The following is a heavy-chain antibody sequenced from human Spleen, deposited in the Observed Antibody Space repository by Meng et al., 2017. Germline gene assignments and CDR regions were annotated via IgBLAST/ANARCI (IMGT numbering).Heavy chain of an antibody. J-gene: IGHJ5*02. Sequence: VLGGRSGAGVKKPGSPVKVSCKASGGTFSSYAISWVRQAPGQGLEWMGGIIPIFGTANYAQKFQGRVTITADKSTSTAYMELSSLRSEDTAVYYCARGRGYCSGGSCHWFDPWGQGTLVTVSS. V-gene: IGHV1-69*06. CDR2: IIPIFGTA. CDR1: GGTFSSYA. CDR3: ARGRGYCSGGSCHWFDP. D-gene: IGHD2-15*01.